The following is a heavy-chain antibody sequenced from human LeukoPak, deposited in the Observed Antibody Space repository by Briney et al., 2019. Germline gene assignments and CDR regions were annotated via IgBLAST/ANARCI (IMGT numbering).Heavy chain of an antibody. D-gene: IGHD2-15*01. V-gene: IGHV1-46*01. CDR2: INPSGGSA. CDR3: ARDRKGYCSGGSCYIDAFDI. J-gene: IGHJ3*02. Sequence: ASVKASCKASGYTFTSYYMHWVRQAPGQGLEWMGIINPSGGSASYAQKFQGRVTMTRDTSTSTVYMELSSLRSEDTAVYYCARDRKGYCSGGSCYIDAFDIWGQGTMVTVSS. CDR1: GYTFTSYY.